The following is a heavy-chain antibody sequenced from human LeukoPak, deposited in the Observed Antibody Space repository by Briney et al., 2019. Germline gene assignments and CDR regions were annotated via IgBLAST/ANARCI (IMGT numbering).Heavy chain of an antibody. CDR3: ARQNYYYDSSGYADY. CDR2: ISAYNGNT. D-gene: IGHD3-22*01. V-gene: IGHV1-18*01. Sequence: ASVKVSCKASGYTFTSYGISWVRQAPGQGLEWMGWISAYNGNTNYAQKLQGRVTMTTDTFTSTAYMELRSLRSDDTAVYYCARQNYYYDSSGYADYWGQGTLVTVSS. CDR1: GYTFTSYG. J-gene: IGHJ4*02.